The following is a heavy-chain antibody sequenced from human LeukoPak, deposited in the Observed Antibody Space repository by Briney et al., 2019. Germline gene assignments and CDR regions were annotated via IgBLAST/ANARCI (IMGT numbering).Heavy chain of an antibody. Sequence: PSETLSLTCTVSGGSISSFFWSWIWQPPGKGLEWIGYIYYSGSTNYNPSLKSRVTISVDTSKNQFSLKLSSVTAADTAVYYCARTREVVNFAYWGQGTLVTVSS. CDR3: ARTREVVNFAY. CDR2: IYYSGST. CDR1: GGSISSFF. D-gene: IGHD3-22*01. J-gene: IGHJ4*02. V-gene: IGHV4-59*01.